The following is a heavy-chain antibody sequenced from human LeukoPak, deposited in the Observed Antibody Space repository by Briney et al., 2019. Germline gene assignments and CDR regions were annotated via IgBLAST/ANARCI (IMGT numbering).Heavy chain of an antibody. D-gene: IGHD2/OR15-2a*01. CDR2: MNPNSGNT. CDR3: ARVDFRRGAFDI. J-gene: IGHJ3*02. V-gene: IGHV1-8*03. Sequence: ASVKVSCKASGYTFTSYDINWVRQAAGQGLEWMGWMNPNSGNTGYAQKFQGRVTITRNTSISTAYMELSSLRSEDTVVYYCARVDFRRGAFDIWGQGTMVTVSS. CDR1: GYTFTSYD.